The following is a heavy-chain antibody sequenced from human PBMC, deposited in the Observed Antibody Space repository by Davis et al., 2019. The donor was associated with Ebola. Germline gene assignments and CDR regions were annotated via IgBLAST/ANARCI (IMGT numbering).Heavy chain of an antibody. Sequence: MPSETLSLTCTVSGYSISSGYYWGWIRQPPGKGLEWIGSIYHSGSTYYNPSLKSRVTISVDTSKNQFSLKLSSVAAADTALYYCARLISTYSSTWWDYWGQGTLVTVSS. CDR2: IYHSGST. CDR1: GYSISSGYY. J-gene: IGHJ4*02. CDR3: ARLISTYSSTWWDY. D-gene: IGHD6-13*01. V-gene: IGHV4-38-2*02.